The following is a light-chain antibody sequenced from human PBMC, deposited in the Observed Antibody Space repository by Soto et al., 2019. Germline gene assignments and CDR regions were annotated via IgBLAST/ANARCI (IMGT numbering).Light chain of an antibody. CDR1: SSDVGGYNY. J-gene: IGLJ1*01. CDR3: SSYTSSSTLLV. Sequence: QSVLTQPASVSGSPGQSITISCTGTSSDVGGYNYVSWYQQHPGKAPKLMIYDVSNRPSGVSNRFSGSKSGNTASLTISGLQAEDGGDYYCSSYTSSSTLLVFGTGTKLTVL. V-gene: IGLV2-14*01. CDR2: DVS.